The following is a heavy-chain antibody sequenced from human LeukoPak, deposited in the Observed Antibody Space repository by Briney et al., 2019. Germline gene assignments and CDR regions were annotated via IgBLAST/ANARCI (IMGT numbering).Heavy chain of an antibody. CDR2: INSDGSSI. CDR3: ARGTSTGKYPQNVPDY. V-gene: IGHV3-74*01. Sequence: GGSLRLSCAASGFTFSSYWMHWVRQAPGKGLGWVSRINSDGSSIAYADSVQGRFTISRDNAKNTLYLQVSSLSVEGTAVYYCARGTSTGKYPQNVPDYWGQGTLVTVSS. CDR1: GFTFSSYW. J-gene: IGHJ4*02. D-gene: IGHD2-8*02.